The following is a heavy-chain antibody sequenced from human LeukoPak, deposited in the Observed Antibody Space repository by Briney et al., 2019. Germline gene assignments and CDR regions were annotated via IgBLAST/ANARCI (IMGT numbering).Heavy chain of an antibody. CDR3: ARGKYYDILTGYSWYNWFDP. D-gene: IGHD3-9*01. Sequence: SQTLSLTCAISGDSVSSNSAAWNWIRQSPSRGLEWLGRTYYRSKWYNDYAVSVKSRITINPDTSKNQFSLKLSSVTAADTAVYYCARGKYYDILTGYSWYNWFDPWGQGTLVTVSS. CDR2: TYYRSKWYN. V-gene: IGHV6-1*01. CDR1: GDSVSSNSAA. J-gene: IGHJ5*02.